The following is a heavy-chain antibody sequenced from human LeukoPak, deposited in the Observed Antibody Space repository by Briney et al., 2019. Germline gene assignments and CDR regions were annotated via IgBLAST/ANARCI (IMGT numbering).Heavy chain of an antibody. Sequence: GGSLRLSCAASGFTFSSYSMNWVRQAPGKGLEWVSFISSSSYIYYADSVKGRFTISRDNAKNSLYLQMNSLRAEDTAVYYCARDKAGTTPYYYYCMDVWGKGTTVAVSS. D-gene: IGHD1-14*01. J-gene: IGHJ6*03. CDR2: ISSSSYI. CDR3: ARDKAGTTPYYYYCMDV. CDR1: GFTFSSYS. V-gene: IGHV3-21*01.